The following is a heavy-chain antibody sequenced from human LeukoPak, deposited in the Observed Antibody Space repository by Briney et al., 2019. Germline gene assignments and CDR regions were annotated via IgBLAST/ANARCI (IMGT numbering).Heavy chain of an antibody. CDR1: GFTFSSYA. V-gene: IGHV3-23*01. CDR3: AKLSMVVTQGFDY. J-gene: IGHJ4*02. Sequence: TGGSLRLSCAASGFTFSSYAMSWVRQAPGKGLEWVSAISGSGGSTYYADSVKGRFTISRDNPKNTLYLQMNSLRAEDTAVYYCAKLSMVVTQGFDYWGQGTLVTVSS. D-gene: IGHD4-23*01. CDR2: ISGSGGST.